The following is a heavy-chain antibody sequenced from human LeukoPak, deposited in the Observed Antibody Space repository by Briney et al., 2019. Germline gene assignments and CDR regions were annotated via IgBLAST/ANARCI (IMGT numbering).Heavy chain of an antibody. J-gene: IGHJ3*02. CDR1: EFTFSSYW. V-gene: IGHV3-74*03. CDR3: ARDCSDKGCYASAFDM. Sequence: GGSLRLSCAASEFTFSSYWMHWVRQAPGKGLVWVSRINSDGSSTTYADSVKGRFTISRDNTKNTLFLQMIGLRAEDTAVYYCARDCSDKGCYASAFDMWGRGTTVTISS. CDR2: INSDGSST. D-gene: IGHD2-15*01.